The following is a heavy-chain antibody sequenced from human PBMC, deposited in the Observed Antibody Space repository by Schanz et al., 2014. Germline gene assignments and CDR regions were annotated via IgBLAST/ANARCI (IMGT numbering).Heavy chain of an antibody. CDR3: ARGWGYDALTGYVF. D-gene: IGHD3-9*01. Sequence: QVQLVQSGAEVGKPGASVKVSCKASGYTFRHYGISWLRQAPGQGLEWMGYISGYNGNTNYAPKVQDRVTMTTDTSTSTAYMELRSLRSDDTAVYYCARGWGYDALTGYVFWGQGTLVTVSS. J-gene: IGHJ4*02. CDR2: ISGYNGNT. CDR1: GYTFRHYG. V-gene: IGHV1-18*04.